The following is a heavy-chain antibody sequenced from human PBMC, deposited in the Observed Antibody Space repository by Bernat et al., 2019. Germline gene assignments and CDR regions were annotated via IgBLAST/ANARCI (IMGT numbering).Heavy chain of an antibody. V-gene: IGHV4-31*03. D-gene: IGHD2-21*01. CDR1: GGSISSGGYY. CDR3: AREGVRRAGYYYYGMDV. Sequence: QVQLQESGPGLVKPSQTLSLTCTVSGGSISSGGYYWSWIRQHPGKGLEWIGYIYYSGSTYYNPSLKSRVTISVDTSKNQFSLKLSSVTAADTAVYYCAREGVRRAGYYYYGMDVWGQGTTVTVSS. CDR2: IYYSGST. J-gene: IGHJ6*02.